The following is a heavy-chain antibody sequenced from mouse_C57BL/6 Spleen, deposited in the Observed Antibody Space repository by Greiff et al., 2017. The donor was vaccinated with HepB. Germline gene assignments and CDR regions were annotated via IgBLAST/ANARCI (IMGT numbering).Heavy chain of an antibody. V-gene: IGHV1-15*01. D-gene: IGHD1-1*01. J-gene: IGHJ1*03. Sequence: QVQLQQSGAELVRPGASVTLSCKASGYTFTDYEMHWVKQTPVHGLEWIGAIDPETGGTAYNQKFKGKAILTADKSSSTAYMELRSLTSEDSAVYYCTRIGGSRSPWYFDVWGTGTTVTVSS. CDR1: GYTFTDYE. CDR2: IDPETGGT. CDR3: TRIGGSRSPWYFDV.